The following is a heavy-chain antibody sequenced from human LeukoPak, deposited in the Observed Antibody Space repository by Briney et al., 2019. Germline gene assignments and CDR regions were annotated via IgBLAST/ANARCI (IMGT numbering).Heavy chain of an antibody. CDR1: GFTFSNAW. CDR2: IKSKTDGGTT. CDR3: TTVGYDSSGHYLVFDY. Sequence: GGSLRLSXAASGFTFSNAWMSWVRQAPGKGLEWVGRIKSKTDGGTTDYAATVKGRFTISRDDSKNTLYLQMNSLKTEDTAVYYCTTVGYDSSGHYLVFDYWGQGTLVTVSS. D-gene: IGHD3-22*01. J-gene: IGHJ4*02. V-gene: IGHV3-15*01.